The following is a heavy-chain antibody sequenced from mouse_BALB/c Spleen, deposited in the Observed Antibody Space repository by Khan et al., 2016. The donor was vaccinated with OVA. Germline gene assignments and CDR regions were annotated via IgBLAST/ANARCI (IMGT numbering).Heavy chain of an antibody. J-gene: IGHJ3*01. Sequence: VQLQESGAELMKPGASVKMSCKASGYTFRSYLIEWIKQRPGHGLEWIGGILPGSDITNYNEKFKGKATFTADTSSNSAYMHLSSLTSEDSAVYYCTRGGYGGFAYWGQGTLVTVSA. CDR2: ILPGSDIT. D-gene: IGHD2-2*01. CDR3: TRGGYGGFAY. V-gene: IGHV1-9*01. CDR1: GYTFRSYL.